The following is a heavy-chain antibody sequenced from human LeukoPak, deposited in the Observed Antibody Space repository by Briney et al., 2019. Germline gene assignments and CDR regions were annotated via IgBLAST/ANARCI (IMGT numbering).Heavy chain of an antibody. Sequence: GGSLRLSCAASGFTFSGYWMHWVCQAPGKGLVWVSHIDSDGSSTKYADSVKGRFTISRDNAKNTLYLQMNSLRAEDTAVYYCARALRLAVNLDYWGQGTLVTVSS. D-gene: IGHD6-19*01. V-gene: IGHV3-74*03. J-gene: IGHJ4*01. CDR3: ARALRLAVNLDY. CDR1: GFTFSGYW. CDR2: IDSDGSST.